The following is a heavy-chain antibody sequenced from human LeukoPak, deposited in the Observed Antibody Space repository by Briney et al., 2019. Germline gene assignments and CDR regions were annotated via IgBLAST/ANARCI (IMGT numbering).Heavy chain of an antibody. V-gene: IGHV1-8*03. J-gene: IGHJ3*02. CDR3: ARVWGTSDAFDI. D-gene: IGHD3-16*01. CDR1: GYTFTSYV. CDR2: MNPNSGNT. Sequence: ASVKVSCKASGYTFTSYVINWVRQATGQGLEWMGWMNPNSGNTGYAQKFQGRVTITRNTSISTAYMELSSLRSEDTAVYYCARVWGTSDAFDIWGQGTMVTVSS.